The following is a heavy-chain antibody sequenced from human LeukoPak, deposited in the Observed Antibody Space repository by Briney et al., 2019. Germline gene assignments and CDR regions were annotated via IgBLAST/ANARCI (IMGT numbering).Heavy chain of an antibody. CDR2: INHSGST. Sequence: SETLSLTCAVYGGSFSGYYWSWIRQPPGKGLELIGEINHSGSTNYNPSLKSRVTISVDTSKNQFSLKLSSVTAADTAVYYCARGRGGYSYGRVMDYWGQGTPVTVSS. CDR1: GGSFSGYY. D-gene: IGHD5-18*01. CDR3: ARGRGGYSYGRVMDY. V-gene: IGHV4-34*01. J-gene: IGHJ4*02.